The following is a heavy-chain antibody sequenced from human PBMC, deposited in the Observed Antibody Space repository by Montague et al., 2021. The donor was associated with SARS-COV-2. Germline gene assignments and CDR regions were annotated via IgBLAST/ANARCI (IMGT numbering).Heavy chain of an antibody. Sequence: SETLSLTCTVSGVSISSYYWTWIRQPPGKGLEWIGFIYYSGSTNYNPSLKSRVTILVDTSKNQFSLKLSSVTAADTAVYYCAKQALTRYCTSTTYFGAAFDIWGQGTMVTVSS. CDR1: GVSISSYY. CDR3: AKQALTRYCTSTTYFGAAFDI. CDR2: IYYSGST. V-gene: IGHV4-59*08. D-gene: IGHD2-2*01. J-gene: IGHJ3*02.